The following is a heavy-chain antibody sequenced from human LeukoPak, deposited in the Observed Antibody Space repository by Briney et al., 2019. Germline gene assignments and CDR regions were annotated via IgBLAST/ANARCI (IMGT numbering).Heavy chain of an antibody. CDR1: GFTFSSYG. Sequence: PGRSLRLSCAASGFTFSSYGMHWVRQAPGKGLEWVAVISYDGSNKYYADSVKGRFTISRDNSKNTLYLQMNSLRAEDTAVYYCAKGRSYYDSSGRDAFDIWGQGTMVTVSS. V-gene: IGHV3-30*18. CDR3: AKGRSYYDSSGRDAFDI. CDR2: ISYDGSNK. D-gene: IGHD3-22*01. J-gene: IGHJ3*02.